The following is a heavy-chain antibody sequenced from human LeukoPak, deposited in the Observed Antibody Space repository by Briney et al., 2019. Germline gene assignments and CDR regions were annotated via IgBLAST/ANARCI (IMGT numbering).Heavy chain of an antibody. V-gene: IGHV1-18*01. D-gene: IGHD2-2*01. CDR2: ISAYNGNT. Sequence: ASVKVSCKASGYTFTSYGISWVRQAPGQGLEWMGWISAYNGNTNYAQKLQGRVTMTTDTSTSTAYMELRSLRSDDTAVYYCARRSSKGVPAARYYYYYIDVWGKGTTVTVSS. CDR3: ARRSSKGVPAARYYYYYIDV. CDR1: GYTFTSYG. J-gene: IGHJ6*03.